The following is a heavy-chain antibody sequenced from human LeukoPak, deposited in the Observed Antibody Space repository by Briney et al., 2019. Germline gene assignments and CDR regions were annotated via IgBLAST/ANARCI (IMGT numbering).Heavy chain of an antibody. CDR1: GYTLTELS. D-gene: IGHD3-22*01. Sequence: GASAKVSCKVSGYTLTELSMHWVRQAPGKGLEWMGGFDPEDGETIYAQKFQGRVTMTEDTSTDTAYMELSSLRSEDTAVYYCATRFGYYDSSGYYSDAFDIWGQGTLVTVSS. V-gene: IGHV1-24*01. J-gene: IGHJ3*02. CDR3: ATRFGYYDSSGYYSDAFDI. CDR2: FDPEDGET.